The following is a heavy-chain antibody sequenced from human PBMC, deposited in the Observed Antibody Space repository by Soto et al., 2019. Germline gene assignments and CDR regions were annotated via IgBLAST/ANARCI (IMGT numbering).Heavy chain of an antibody. D-gene: IGHD3-16*01. CDR2: ISSSSSTI. CDR1: GFTFSSYS. Sequence: PGGSLRLSCAASGFTFSSYSMNWVRQAPGKGLEWVSYISSSSSTIYYADSVKGRFTISRDNAKNSLYLQMNSLRAEDTAVYYCATIHLGELLVQLFDYWGQGTLVTVSS. V-gene: IGHV3-48*01. J-gene: IGHJ4*02. CDR3: ATIHLGELLVQLFDY.